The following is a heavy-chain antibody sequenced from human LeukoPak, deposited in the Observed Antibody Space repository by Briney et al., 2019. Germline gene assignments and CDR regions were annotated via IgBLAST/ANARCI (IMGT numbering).Heavy chain of an antibody. CDR1: GFTFSTYA. J-gene: IGHJ4*02. D-gene: IGHD2-2*01. V-gene: IGHV3-23*01. CDR2: LASGASP. Sequence: GGSLRLSCAASGFTFSTYAMSWVRQAPGKGLEWVSALASGASPSYADSLRGRVTISRDNSKNTLYLQLNSLTAEHTAVYYCARQLGYCSSGNCYFDSWGQGTLVTVSS. CDR3: ARQLGYCSSGNCYFDS.